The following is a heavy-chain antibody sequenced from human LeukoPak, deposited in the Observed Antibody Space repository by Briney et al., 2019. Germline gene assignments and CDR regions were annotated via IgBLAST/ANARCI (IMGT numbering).Heavy chain of an antibody. V-gene: IGHV1-2*02. CDR3: VRDLSSYVISDDY. J-gene: IGHJ4*02. CDR2: VYPKTGGT. Sequence: WASVKVSYKTSGYTFSDYYIHWVRQAPGQGLEWMGGVYPKTGGTNYAREFEGRVTMTRDTSISTAYMELSRLTSDDTAVYYCVRDLSSYVISDDYWGQGTLVTVSS. D-gene: IGHD3-16*01. CDR1: GYTFSDYY.